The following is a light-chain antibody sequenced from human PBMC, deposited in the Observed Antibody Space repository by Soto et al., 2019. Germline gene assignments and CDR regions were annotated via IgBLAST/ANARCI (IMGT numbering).Light chain of an antibody. Sequence: QSALTQPPSASGSPGQSVSISCTGASSDVGSYNSVSWYQQFPGKAPKLIIYEVTNRPAGVPDRFSGSKSATTASLTVSGLQDEVEDDYFCSSGARNFVVFGAGTKLTVL. V-gene: IGLV2-8*01. CDR2: EVT. CDR1: SSDVGSYNS. CDR3: SSGARNFVV. J-gene: IGLJ2*01.